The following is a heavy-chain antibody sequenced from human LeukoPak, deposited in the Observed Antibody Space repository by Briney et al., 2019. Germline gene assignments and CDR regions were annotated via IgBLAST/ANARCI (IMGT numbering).Heavy chain of an antibody. J-gene: IGHJ6*02. Sequence: SETLSLTCTVSGDSITRSGHFWNWIRHHPGKGLEWIGYISYSGKSYYNPSLQSRVTMSRDTSKNQFSLKVRSVTAADTAVYFCARGSYDVLYSLDVWGQGTRVTVSS. D-gene: IGHD3-22*01. CDR1: GDSITRSGHF. CDR2: ISYSGKS. V-gene: IGHV4-31*03. CDR3: ARGSYDVLYSLDV.